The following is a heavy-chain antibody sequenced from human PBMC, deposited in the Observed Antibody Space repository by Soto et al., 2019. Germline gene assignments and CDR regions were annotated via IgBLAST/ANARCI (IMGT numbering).Heavy chain of an antibody. J-gene: IGHJ6*02. CDR2: IYHSGST. CDR3: AKDSVAVAGHYYYGMDV. Sequence: SETLSLTCAVSGDSISSTFWWTWVRQPPGKGLEWIGEIYHSGSTNYNPSLKSRVTISVDKSKNQFSLKLSSVTAADTALYYCAKDSVAVAGHYYYGMDVWGQGTTVTVSS. CDR1: GDSISSTFW. V-gene: IGHV4-4*02. D-gene: IGHD6-19*01.